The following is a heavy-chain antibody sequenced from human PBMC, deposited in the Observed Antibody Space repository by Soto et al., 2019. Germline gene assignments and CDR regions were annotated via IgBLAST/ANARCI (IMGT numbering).Heavy chain of an antibody. CDR2: ISAYNGNT. D-gene: IGHD3-10*01. J-gene: IGHJ6*02. CDR3: ARDYGFGYGMDV. CDR1: GYTLVSYG. V-gene: IGHV1-18*01. Sequence: GXPVKVSCKTSGYTLVSYGIIWGRQAPGQGIEWMGWISAYNGNTKSAQKFQGRVTMTTDTSTSTAYMELRSLRSDDTAVYYCARDYGFGYGMDVWGQGTTVTVSS.